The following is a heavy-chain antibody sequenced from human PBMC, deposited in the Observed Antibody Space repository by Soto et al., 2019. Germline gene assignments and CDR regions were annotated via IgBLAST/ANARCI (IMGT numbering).Heavy chain of an antibody. D-gene: IGHD2-21*02. CDR3: ARSIVVVTALDY. V-gene: IGHV1-3*05. J-gene: IGHJ4*02. Sequence: QVQLVQSGAEEKKPGASVKVSCKASGYTFTSYAMHWVRQAPGQRLEWMGWINAGNDNTKYSQKFQGRVTITRDTSASTAYMEPSSLRSEDTAVYYCARSIVVVTALDYWGQGTLVTVSS. CDR1: GYTFTSYA. CDR2: INAGNDNT.